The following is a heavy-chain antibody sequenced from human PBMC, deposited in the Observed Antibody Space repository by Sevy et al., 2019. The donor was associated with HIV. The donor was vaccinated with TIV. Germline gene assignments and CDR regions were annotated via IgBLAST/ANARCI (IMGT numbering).Heavy chain of an antibody. Sequence: GGCLRLSCAASGFTFSSYGMHWVRQAPGKGLEWVAVIWYDGSNKYYADSVKGRFTISRDNSKNTLYLQMNSLRSEDTAVYYCSRHTQEGFDYWGQGTPVRVSS. J-gene: IGHJ4*02. D-gene: IGHD5-18*01. CDR1: GFTFSSYG. V-gene: IGHV3-33*01. CDR3: SRHTQEGFDY. CDR2: IWYDGSNK.